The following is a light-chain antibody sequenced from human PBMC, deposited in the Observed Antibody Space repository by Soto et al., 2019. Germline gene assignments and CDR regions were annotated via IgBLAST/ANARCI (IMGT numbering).Light chain of an antibody. CDR2: EVR. CDR3: SSYTTTTWV. CDR1: SRDVGGYDY. Sequence: QSALTQPASVSGSPGQSITISCTGTSRDVGGYDYVSWYQQHPGKAPKLMIYEVRNRPSGVSHRFSGSKSGNTASLIISGLQAEDEADYYCSSYTTTTWVFGAGTKVTVL. J-gene: IGLJ3*02. V-gene: IGLV2-14*01.